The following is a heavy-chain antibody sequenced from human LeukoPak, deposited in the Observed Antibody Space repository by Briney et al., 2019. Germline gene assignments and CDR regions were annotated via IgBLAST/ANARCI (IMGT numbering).Heavy chain of an antibody. CDR3: ASRCGSTSCYTGFQH. D-gene: IGHD2-2*02. CDR2: IIPIFATA. CDR1: GGTFSSYA. Sequence: ASVKVSCKASGGTFSSYAISWVRQAPGQGLEWMGGIIPIFATANYAQKFQGRVTITADESTSTAYMELSSLRSEDTAVYYCASRCGSTSCYTGFQHWGQGTLVTVSS. V-gene: IGHV1-69*13. J-gene: IGHJ1*01.